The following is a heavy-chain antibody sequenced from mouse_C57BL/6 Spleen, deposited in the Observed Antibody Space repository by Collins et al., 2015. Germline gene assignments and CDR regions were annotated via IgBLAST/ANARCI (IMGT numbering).Heavy chain of an antibody. Sequence: QVQLQQPGAELVRPGTSVKLSCKASGYTSTSYWMHWVKQRPGQGLEWIGVIDPSDSYTNYNQKFKGKATLTVDTSSSTAYMQLSSLTSEDSAVYYCARDSSGDWGQGTLVTVSA. J-gene: IGHJ3*01. CDR3: ARDSSGD. V-gene: IGHV1-59*01. CDR1: GYTSTSYW. CDR2: IDPSDSYT. D-gene: IGHD3-2*02.